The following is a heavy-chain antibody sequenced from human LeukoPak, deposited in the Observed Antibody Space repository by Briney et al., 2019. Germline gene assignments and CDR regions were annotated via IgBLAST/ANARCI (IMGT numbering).Heavy chain of an antibody. J-gene: IGHJ5*02. CDR2: IYHSGST. CDR1: GYSISSGYY. V-gene: IGHV4-38-2*01. CDR3: ARGPITMVQGVLPALYWFDP. Sequence: PSETLSLTCAVSGYSISSGYYWGWIRQPPGKGLEWIGSIYHSGSTYYSPSLKSRVTISVDTSKNQFSLKLSSVTAADTAVYYCARGPITMVQGVLPALYWFDPWGQGTLVTVSS. D-gene: IGHD3-10*01.